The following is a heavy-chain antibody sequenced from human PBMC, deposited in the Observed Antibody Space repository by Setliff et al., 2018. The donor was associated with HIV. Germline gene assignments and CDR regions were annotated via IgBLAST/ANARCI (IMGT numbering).Heavy chain of an antibody. CDR2: INHSGST. CDR1: GGSFSGYY. Sequence: PSETLSLTCAVYGGSFSGYYWSWVRQPPGKGLEWIGEINHSGSTNYNPSLKSRVTISVDTSKNHFSLRLSSVTAADTAVYYCARGGAASLTMVRRYFDYWGQGTPVTVSS. J-gene: IGHJ4*02. D-gene: IGHD3-10*01. V-gene: IGHV4-34*01. CDR3: ARGGAASLTMVRRYFDY.